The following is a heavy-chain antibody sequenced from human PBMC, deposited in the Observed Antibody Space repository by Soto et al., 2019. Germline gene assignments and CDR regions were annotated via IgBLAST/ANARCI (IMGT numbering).Heavy chain of an antibody. D-gene: IGHD6-19*01. V-gene: IGHV4-39*01. Sequence: SETLSLTCTVSGGSISDDTYYWGWIRQPPGKGLEWIGSIYYSGTSTYNPSLESRVTMSVDTSKKQLSLRLRSVTATDTAVYYCARIQEGAVAVYGMDVWGQGTTVTVSS. CDR1: GGSISDDTYY. CDR2: IYYSGTS. J-gene: IGHJ6*02. CDR3: ARIQEGAVAVYGMDV.